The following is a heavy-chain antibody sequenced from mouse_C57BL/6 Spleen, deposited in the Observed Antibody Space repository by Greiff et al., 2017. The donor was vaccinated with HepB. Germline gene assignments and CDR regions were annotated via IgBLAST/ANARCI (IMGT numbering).Heavy chain of an antibody. CDR1: GYAFSSSW. Sequence: VQLQQSGPELVKPGASVKISCKASGYAFSSSWMNWVKQRPGKGLEWIGRIYPGDGDTNYNGKFKGKATLTADKSSSTAYMPLSSLTSEDSAVYVCARSPIYYGSNGGAMDYWGQGTSVTVSS. V-gene: IGHV1-82*01. J-gene: IGHJ4*01. CDR2: IYPGDGDT. CDR3: ARSPIYYGSNGGAMDY. D-gene: IGHD2-1*01.